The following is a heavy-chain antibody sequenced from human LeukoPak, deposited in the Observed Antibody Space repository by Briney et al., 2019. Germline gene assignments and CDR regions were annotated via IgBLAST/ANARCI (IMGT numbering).Heavy chain of an antibody. CDR3: ARDSGPYGSGHIDY. D-gene: IGHD3-10*01. V-gene: IGHV4-4*02. CDR1: GGSISSNNW. Sequence: SETLSLTCAVSGGSISSNNWWSWVRQPPRKGLEWIGEIYHSGSTNYNPSLKSRVTISVDKSKNQFSLKLSSVTAADTAVYYCARDSGPYGSGHIDYWGQGTLVTVSS. J-gene: IGHJ4*02. CDR2: IYHSGST.